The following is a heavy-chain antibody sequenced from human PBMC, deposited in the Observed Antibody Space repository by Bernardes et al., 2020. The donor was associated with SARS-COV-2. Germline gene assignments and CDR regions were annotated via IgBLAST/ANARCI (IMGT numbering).Heavy chain of an antibody. D-gene: IGHD6-19*01. CDR1: GFTFSSYG. CDR3: ARDGKAVAGTD. Sequence: GGSLRLSCAASGFTFSSYGMHWVRQAPGKGLEWVAVISYDGSNKYYADSVKGRFTISRDNSKNTLYLQMNSLRAEDTAVYYCARDGKAVAGTDWGQGTLVTVSS. CDR2: ISYDGSNK. J-gene: IGHJ4*02. V-gene: IGHV3-30*03.